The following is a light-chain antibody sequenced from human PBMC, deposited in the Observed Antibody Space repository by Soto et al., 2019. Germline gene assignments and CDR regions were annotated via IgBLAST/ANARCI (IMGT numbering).Light chain of an antibody. Sequence: QLVLTQSPSASASLGASVKLTCTLSSGYSTYGIAWHQQQPEKGPRFLMKLNSDGSHNKGDGIPDRFSGSSSGAERYLTISSLQLEDEADCYCQTWGTGIWVFGGGTKLTVL. V-gene: IGLV4-69*01. CDR3: QTWGTGIWV. CDR1: SGYSTYG. J-gene: IGLJ3*02. CDR2: LNSDGSH.